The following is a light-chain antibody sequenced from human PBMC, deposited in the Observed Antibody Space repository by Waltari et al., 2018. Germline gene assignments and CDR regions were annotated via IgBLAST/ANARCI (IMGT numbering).Light chain of an antibody. Sequence: QSVLTQPPSASGTPGQRVFISCSGSSSNIGRNTVNWYQQLPATAPKLLIFSNNQLPSGVSDRFSGSKSGTSASLAISGLQSEDEADYYCAVWDGSLNGHVVFGGGTKLTVL. V-gene: IGLV1-44*01. CDR1: SSNIGRNT. CDR3: AVWDGSLNGHVV. J-gene: IGLJ2*01. CDR2: SNN.